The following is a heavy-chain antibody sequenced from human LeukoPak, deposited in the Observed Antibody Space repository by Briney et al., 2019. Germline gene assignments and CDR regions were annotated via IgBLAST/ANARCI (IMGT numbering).Heavy chain of an antibody. V-gene: IGHV1-8*03. CDR1: GYTFTSYD. CDR2: MNPNSGNT. Sequence: GASVKVSCKASGYTFTSYDINGVRQATGQGLEWMGWMNPNSGNTGYAQKFQGRVAITRNTSISTAYMELSSLRSEDTAVYYCARSSQYRSGWSGDAFDIWGQGTMVTVSS. CDR3: ARSSQYRSGWSGDAFDI. J-gene: IGHJ3*02. D-gene: IGHD6-19*01.